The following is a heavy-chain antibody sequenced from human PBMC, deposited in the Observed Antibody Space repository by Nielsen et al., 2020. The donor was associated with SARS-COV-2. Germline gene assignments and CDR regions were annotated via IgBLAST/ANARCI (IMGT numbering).Heavy chain of an antibody. V-gene: IGHV4-39*01. D-gene: IGHD3-10*01. CDR3: ARLEGRAYGSGFKGGKLFDP. Sequence: RQAPGKGLEWIGSIYYSGSTYYNPSLKSRVTISVDTSKNQFSLKLSSVTAADMAVYYCARLEGRAYGSGFKGGKLFDPWGQGTLVTVSS. CDR2: IYYSGST. J-gene: IGHJ5*02.